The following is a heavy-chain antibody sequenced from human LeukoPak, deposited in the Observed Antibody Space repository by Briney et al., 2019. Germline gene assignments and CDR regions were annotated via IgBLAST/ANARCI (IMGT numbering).Heavy chain of an antibody. J-gene: IGHJ3*02. Sequence: SETLSLTCAVYGGSFSGHYWSWIRQPPGKGLEWIGEINHSGSTNYNPSLESRVTISVDTSKNQFSLKLSSVTAADTAVYYCARVRGNYYYDSSGYPRVHAFDIWGQGTMVTVSS. V-gene: IGHV4-34*01. CDR1: GGSFSGHY. CDR2: INHSGST. CDR3: ARVRGNYYYDSSGYPRVHAFDI. D-gene: IGHD3-22*01.